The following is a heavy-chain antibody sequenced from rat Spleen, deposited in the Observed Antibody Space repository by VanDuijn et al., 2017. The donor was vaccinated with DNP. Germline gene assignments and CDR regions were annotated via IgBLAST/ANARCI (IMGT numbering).Heavy chain of an antibody. Sequence: EVQLVESGGGLVQPGRSLKLSCAASGFTFSDYYMAWVRQAPTKGLDWVASINYDGGYTYYPGSVKGRFTLSRDNAKNTLYLQMNSLRSEDTATYYCAIYYYSGDNWFAYWGQGTLVTVSS. J-gene: IGHJ3*01. CDR2: INYDGGYT. V-gene: IGHV5-20*01. CDR3: AIYYYSGDNWFAY. CDR1: GFTFSDYY. D-gene: IGHD1-1*01.